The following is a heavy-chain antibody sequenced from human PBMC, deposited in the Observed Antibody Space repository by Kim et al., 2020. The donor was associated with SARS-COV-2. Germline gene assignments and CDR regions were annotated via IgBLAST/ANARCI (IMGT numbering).Heavy chain of an antibody. CDR3: ARDEAYGDYWKYYYYYGMDV. J-gene: IGHJ6*02. V-gene: IGHV3-21*01. Sequence: GGSLRLSCAASGFTFSSYSMNWVRQAPGKGLEWVSSISSSSSYIYYADSVKGRFTISRDNAKNSLYLQMNSLRAEDTAVYYCARDEAYGDYWKYYYYYGMDVWGQGTTVTVSS. CDR1: GFTFSSYS. CDR2: ISSSSSYI. D-gene: IGHD4-17*01.